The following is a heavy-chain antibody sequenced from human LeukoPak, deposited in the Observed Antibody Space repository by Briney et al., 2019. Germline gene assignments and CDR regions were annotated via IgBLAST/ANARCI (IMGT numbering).Heavy chain of an antibody. V-gene: IGHV4-34*01. CDR3: ARGPPLGSSYFDY. D-gene: IGHD6-6*01. CDR2: INHSGST. J-gene: IGHJ4*02. CDR1: GGSFSGYY. Sequence: PSETLSLTCAVYGGSFSGYYWSWIRQPPGKGLEWIGEINHSGSTNYNPSLKSRVTISVDTSKNQLSLKLSSVTAADTAVYYCARGPPLGSSYFDYWGQGTLVTVSS.